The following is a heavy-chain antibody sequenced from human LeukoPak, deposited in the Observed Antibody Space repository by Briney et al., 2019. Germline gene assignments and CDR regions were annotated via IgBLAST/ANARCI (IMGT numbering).Heavy chain of an antibody. CDR1: GYTFTSYD. J-gene: IGHJ4*02. Sequence: ASVKVSCKTSGYTFTSYDINWVRQATGQGLEWMGWINPNSGGTNYAQKFQGRVTMTRDTSISTAYMELSRLRSDDTAVYYCARDGSGWSSYFDYWGQGTLVTVSS. D-gene: IGHD6-13*01. CDR2: INPNSGGT. V-gene: IGHV1-2*02. CDR3: ARDGSGWSSYFDY.